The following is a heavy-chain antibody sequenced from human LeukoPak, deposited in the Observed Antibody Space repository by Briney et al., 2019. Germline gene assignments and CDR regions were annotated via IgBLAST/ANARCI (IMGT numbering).Heavy chain of an antibody. D-gene: IGHD5-12*01. CDR3: ARETAWIRFDP. V-gene: IGHV4-4*08. J-gene: IGHJ5*02. Sequence: SETLSLTCTVSGGSISSHYWSWIRQPPGKGLEWIGRIYTSGSTNYNPSLKSRVTISVDTSKNQFSLKLSSVTAADTAVYYCARETAWIRFDPWGQGTLVTVSS. CDR1: GGSISSHY. CDR2: IYTSGST.